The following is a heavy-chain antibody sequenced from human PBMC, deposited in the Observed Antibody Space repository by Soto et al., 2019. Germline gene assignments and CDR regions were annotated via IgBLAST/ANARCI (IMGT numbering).Heavy chain of an antibody. CDR2: IIPIFGTA. CDR3: ARAGHSDNWNYGDTRRGYYYYGMDV. V-gene: IGHV1-69*01. CDR1: GGTFSSYA. Sequence: QVQLVQSGAEVKKPGSSVKVSCKASGGTFSSYAISWVRQAPGQGLEWMGGIIPIFGTANYAQKFQGRVTITADESTSTAYMELSSLRSEDTAVYYCARAGHSDNWNYGDTRRGYYYYGMDVWGQGTTVTVSS. J-gene: IGHJ6*02. D-gene: IGHD1-7*01.